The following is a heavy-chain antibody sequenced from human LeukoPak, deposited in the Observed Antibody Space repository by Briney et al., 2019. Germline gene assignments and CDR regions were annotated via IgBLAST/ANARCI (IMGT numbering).Heavy chain of an antibody. V-gene: IGHV4-39*07. D-gene: IGHD1-1*01. CDR1: GGSISSSSYY. CDR3: ARRIQLWSYWHFDL. CDR2: IYYSGST. J-gene: IGHJ2*01. Sequence: SETLSLTCTVSGGSISSSSYYWGWIRQPPGKGLEWIGSIYYSGSTYYNPSLKSRVTISVDTSKNQFSLKLSSVTAADTAVYYCARRIQLWSYWHFDLWGRGTLVTVTS.